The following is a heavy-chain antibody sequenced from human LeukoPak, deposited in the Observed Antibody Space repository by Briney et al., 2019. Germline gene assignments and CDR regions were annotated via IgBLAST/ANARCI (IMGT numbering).Heavy chain of an antibody. V-gene: IGHV3-11*04. CDR2: ISSSGSTI. Sequence: GGSLRLSCAASGFTFSDYHMSWIRQAPGKGLEWVSYISSSGSTIYYADSVKGRFTISRDNAKNSLYLQMNSLRAEDTAVYYCARTIVVVTRRFDPWGQGTLVTVSS. CDR3: ARTIVVVTRRFDP. J-gene: IGHJ5*02. D-gene: IGHD3-22*01. CDR1: GFTFSDYH.